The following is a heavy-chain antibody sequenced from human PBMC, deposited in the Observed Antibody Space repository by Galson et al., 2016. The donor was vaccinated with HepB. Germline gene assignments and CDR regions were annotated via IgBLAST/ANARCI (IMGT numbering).Heavy chain of an antibody. CDR1: GLTFTSYP. V-gene: IGHV3-30*04. Sequence: SLRLSCAASGLTFTSYPIHWVRQAPGKGLEWVAVISYDESNKYYADSVKGRFTISRDNSKNTLYLEMNRLRAEDTAVYYGAKGYYDFWSGYYTYFDYWGQGTLVTVSS. CDR3: AKGYYDFWSGYYTYFDY. CDR2: ISYDESNK. J-gene: IGHJ4*02. D-gene: IGHD3-3*01.